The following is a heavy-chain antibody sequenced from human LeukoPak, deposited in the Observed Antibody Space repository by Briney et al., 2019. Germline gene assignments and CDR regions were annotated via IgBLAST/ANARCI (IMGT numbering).Heavy chain of an antibody. Sequence: TSETLSLTCTVSGGSISNSSYYWGWIRQPPGKGLEWIGYIYYSGSTNYNPSLKSRVTISVDTSKNQFSLKLSSVTAADTAVYYCARHLVERSYYGSGKTYGMDVWGQGTTVTVSS. D-gene: IGHD3-10*01. J-gene: IGHJ6*02. V-gene: IGHV4-61*05. CDR3: ARHLVERSYYGSGKTYGMDV. CDR1: GGSISNSSYY. CDR2: IYYSGST.